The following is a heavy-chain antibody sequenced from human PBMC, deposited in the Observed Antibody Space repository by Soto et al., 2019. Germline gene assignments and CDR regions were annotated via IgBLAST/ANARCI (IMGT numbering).Heavy chain of an antibody. D-gene: IGHD3-10*01. CDR2: ISGSGGGT. CDR3: AKGSAGGDS. V-gene: IGHV3-23*01. J-gene: IGHJ4*02. Sequence: EVQLLESGGGLVQPGGSLRLSCAASGLTFSIYAMSCIRQAPGKGLEWVSVISGSGGGTDYADSVNGRFTISRDNSETTLYLQMNSLRAEDTAVYYCAKGSAGGDSWGQGTLVTVSS. CDR1: GLTFSIYA.